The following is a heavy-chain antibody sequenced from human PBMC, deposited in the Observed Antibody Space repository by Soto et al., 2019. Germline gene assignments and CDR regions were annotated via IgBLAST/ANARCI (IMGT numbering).Heavy chain of an antibody. D-gene: IGHD2-2*01. CDR3: ARTSCSSTSCYAYYYYYMDV. J-gene: IGHJ6*03. Sequence: GGSLRLSCAASGFTFSSYGMHWVRQAPGKGLEWVAVIWYDGSNKYYADSLKGRFTISRDNSKNTLFLQMNSLRAEDTAVYYCARTSCSSTSCYAYYYYYMDVWGKGTTVTVSS. CDR1: GFTFSSYG. CDR2: IWYDGSNK. V-gene: IGHV3-33*01.